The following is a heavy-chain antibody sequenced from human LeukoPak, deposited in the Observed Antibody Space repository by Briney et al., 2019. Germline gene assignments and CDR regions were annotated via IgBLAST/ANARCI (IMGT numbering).Heavy chain of an antibody. J-gene: IGHJ1*01. CDR2: INSDGSST. CDR3: AIQRGTSCREYFQH. CDR1: GFTFSSYW. V-gene: IGHV3-74*01. D-gene: IGHD2-2*01. Sequence: GGSLRLSCAASGFTFSSYWMHWVRQAPGKGLVWVSRINSDGSSTSYADSVKGRFTISRDNAKNTLYLQMYSLRAEDTAVYYCAIQRGTSCREYFQHWGQGTLVTVSS.